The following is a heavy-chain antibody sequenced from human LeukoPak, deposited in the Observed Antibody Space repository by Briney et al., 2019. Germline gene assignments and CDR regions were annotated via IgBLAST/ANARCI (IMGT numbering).Heavy chain of an antibody. J-gene: IGHJ4*02. D-gene: IGHD4-17*01. CDR2: TNLSGGST. CDR3: ARSSGYGDYPYYFDY. CDR1: GYTFTSYY. Sequence: ASVKVSCKASGYTFTSYYMHWVRQAPGQGLEWMGITNLSGGSTSYAQKFQGRVTMTRDMSTSTVYMELSSLRSEDTAVYYCARSSGYGDYPYYFDYWGQGTLVTVSS. V-gene: IGHV1-46*01.